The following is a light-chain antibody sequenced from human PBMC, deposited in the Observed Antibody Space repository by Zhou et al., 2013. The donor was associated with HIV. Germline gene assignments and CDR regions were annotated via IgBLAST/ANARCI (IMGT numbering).Light chain of an antibody. V-gene: IGKV3-20*01. Sequence: EVVMTQSPATLSVSPGKRATLSCRASESVSNNLAWYQQRPGQAPRLVIYGASTRATGIPDRFSGSGSGTDFTLTITRLEPEDFAVYYCQQFDGSPTWTFGPGTRVEMK. J-gene: IGKJ1*01. CDR1: ESVSNN. CDR3: QQFDGSPTWT. CDR2: GAS.